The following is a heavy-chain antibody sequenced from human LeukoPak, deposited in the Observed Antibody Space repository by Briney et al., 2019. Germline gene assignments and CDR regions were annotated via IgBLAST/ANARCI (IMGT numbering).Heavy chain of an antibody. CDR1: GGTFNSYA. CDR3: ATSPYYDFWSGYRDWFDP. Sequence: ASVKVSCKASGGTFNSYAISWVRQAPGQGLEWMGGIVPIFASANYAQKFQGRVTITTDESTSTAYMELSSLRSEDTAVYFCATSPYYDFWSGYRDWFDPWGQGTLVTVSS. CDR2: IVPIFASA. D-gene: IGHD3-3*01. J-gene: IGHJ5*02. V-gene: IGHV1-69*05.